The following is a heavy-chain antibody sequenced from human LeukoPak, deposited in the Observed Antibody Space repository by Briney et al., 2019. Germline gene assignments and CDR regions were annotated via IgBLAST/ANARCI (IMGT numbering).Heavy chain of an antibody. CDR2: ISAYNGNT. CDR1: GYTFTSYG. D-gene: IGHD6-6*01. CDR3: ARVFFGYSSSMGIDY. Sequence: ASVKVSCKASGYTFTSYGISWVRQAPGQGLEWMGWISAYNGNTNYAQKLQGRVTMTTDTSTSTAYMELRSLRSDDTAVYYCARVFFGYSSSMGIDYWGQGTLVTVSS. J-gene: IGHJ4*02. V-gene: IGHV1-18*01.